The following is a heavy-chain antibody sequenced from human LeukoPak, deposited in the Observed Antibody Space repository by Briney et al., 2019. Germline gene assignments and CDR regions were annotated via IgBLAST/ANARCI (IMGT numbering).Heavy chain of an antibody. D-gene: IGHD4-11*01. J-gene: IGHJ4*02. Sequence: GGSLRLSCAASGFTFSSYSMNWVRQAPGKGLEWVSSISSSSSYIYYADSVKGRFTISRDNAKNSLYLQMNSLRAEDTAVYYCAKVGDYSNYAGPYFDYWGQGTLVTVSS. CDR3: AKVGDYSNYAGPYFDY. V-gene: IGHV3-21*04. CDR2: ISSSSSYI. CDR1: GFTFSSYS.